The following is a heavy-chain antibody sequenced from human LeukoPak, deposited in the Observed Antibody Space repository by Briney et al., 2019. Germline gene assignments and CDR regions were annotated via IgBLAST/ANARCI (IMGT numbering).Heavy chain of an antibody. CDR2: IKQDGSEQ. CDR1: GFTFRSYW. Sequence: GGSLRLSCAASGFTFRSYWMSWVRQAPGRGLEWVANIKQDGSEQYYVDSVKGRFTISRDNAKNSLHLQMNSLRAEDTAVYYCASTPADFTDFWGQGTLVTVSS. J-gene: IGHJ4*02. CDR3: ASTPADFTDF. D-gene: IGHD3/OR15-3a*01. V-gene: IGHV3-7*02.